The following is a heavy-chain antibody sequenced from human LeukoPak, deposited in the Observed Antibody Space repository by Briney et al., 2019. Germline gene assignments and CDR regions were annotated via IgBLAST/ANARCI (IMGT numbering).Heavy chain of an antibody. CDR3: ARAVGSGSFQTYYYYMDV. D-gene: IGHD3-10*01. Sequence: PSETLSLTCSVSGGSISSYYWSWIRQPPGKGLEWIGYIYYSGSTNYNPSLKSRVTISVDTSKNQFSLRLSSVTAADTAVYYCARAVGSGSFQTYYYYMDVWGKGTTVTISS. V-gene: IGHV4-59*01. J-gene: IGHJ6*03. CDR2: IYYSGST. CDR1: GGSISSYY.